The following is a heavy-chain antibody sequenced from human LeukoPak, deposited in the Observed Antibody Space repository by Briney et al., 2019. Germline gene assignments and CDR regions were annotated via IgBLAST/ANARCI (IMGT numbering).Heavy chain of an antibody. D-gene: IGHD4-17*01. V-gene: IGHV3-23*01. CDR1: GFTFSSYA. Sequence: PGGSLRLSCAASGFTFSSYAMSWVLQAPRKGLEWVSSLSAGGGSTYYADSVKGRFTISRDNSENTLYLQMNSLRAEDTAVYYCAKDRTVTGEYFDYWGQGTLVTVSS. CDR3: AKDRTVTGEYFDY. CDR2: LSAGGGST. J-gene: IGHJ4*02.